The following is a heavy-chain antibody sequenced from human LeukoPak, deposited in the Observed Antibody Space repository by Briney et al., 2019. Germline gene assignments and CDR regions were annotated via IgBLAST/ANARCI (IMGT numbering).Heavy chain of an antibody. D-gene: IGHD4-17*01. CDR3: ARGGEGWVFDY. V-gene: IGHV4-34*01. Sequence: PSETLSLTCAVYVGSFSGYYWSWIRQPPGKGLEWIGEINHSGSTNYNPSLKSRVTISVDTSKNQFSLKLSSVTAADTAVYYCARGGEGWVFDYWGQGTLVTVSS. J-gene: IGHJ4*02. CDR2: INHSGST. CDR1: VGSFSGYY.